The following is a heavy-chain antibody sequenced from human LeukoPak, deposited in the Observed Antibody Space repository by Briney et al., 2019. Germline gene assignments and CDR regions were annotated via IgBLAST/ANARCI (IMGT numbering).Heavy chain of an antibody. J-gene: IGHJ4*02. Sequence: SETLSLTCTVSGGSIISNYWSWIRQPPGKGLEWIGYIYYNGDTYYSPSLKSRVTISVDTSQNQFSLSLSSVTAADTAVYYCARVYGDYVDYWGQGTLVTVSS. CDR3: ARVYGDYVDY. D-gene: IGHD4-17*01. CDR1: GGSIISNY. V-gene: IGHV4-59*08. CDR2: IYYNGDT.